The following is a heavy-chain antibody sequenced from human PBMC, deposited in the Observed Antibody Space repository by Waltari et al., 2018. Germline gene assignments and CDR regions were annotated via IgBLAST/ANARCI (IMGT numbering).Heavy chain of an antibody. J-gene: IGHJ4*02. D-gene: IGHD6-13*01. Sequence: QVQLVQSGAEVKKPGASVQVSCKASGYTFTSSDINWVRQATGQGLEWMGWMNPNSGNTGYAQKFQGRVTMTRNTSISTAYMELSSLRSEDTAVYYCARGDRVAAAGTSDYWGQGTLVTVSS. CDR1: GYTFTSSD. CDR2: MNPNSGNT. CDR3: ARGDRVAAAGTSDY. V-gene: IGHV1-8*01.